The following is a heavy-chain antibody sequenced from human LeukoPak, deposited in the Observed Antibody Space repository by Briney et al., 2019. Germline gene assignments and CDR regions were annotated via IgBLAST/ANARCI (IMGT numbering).Heavy chain of an antibody. CDR2: IYHSGST. D-gene: IGHD3-22*01. V-gene: IGHV4-38-2*02. CDR3: ARSYYDSSGYPSDDDAFDI. J-gene: IGHJ3*02. Sequence: SETLSLTCTVSGYSISSGYYWGWIRQPPGKGLEWIGSIYHSGSTYYNPSLKSRVTISVDTSKNQFSLKLSSVTAADTAVYYCARSYYDSSGYPSDDDAFDIWGQGTMVTVSS. CDR1: GYSISSGYY.